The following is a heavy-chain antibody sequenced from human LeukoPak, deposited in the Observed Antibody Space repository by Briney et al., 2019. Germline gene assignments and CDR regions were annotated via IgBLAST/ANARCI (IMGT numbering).Heavy chain of an antibody. CDR1: RFSFSAYP. D-gene: IGHD1-26*01. J-gene: IGHJ3*01. CDR3: AKSLLTTASGTGRAFDL. Sequence: GGSLRLSCAASRFSFSAYPMGWVRRASGRGLEWVSGISAGGDLTFHADPVKGRFTISRDNSKNTLYLQMNSLRADDTAEYYCAKSLLTTASGTGRAFDLWGQGTMVTVSS. V-gene: IGHV3-23*01. CDR2: ISAGGDLT.